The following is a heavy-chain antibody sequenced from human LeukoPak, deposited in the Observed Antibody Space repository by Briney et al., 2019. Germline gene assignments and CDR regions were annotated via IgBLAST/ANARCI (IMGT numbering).Heavy chain of an antibody. Sequence: KSGGSLRLSCVASGXTFSYYYMSWIRQAPGKGLEWVSYISSDGSYTKYADSVKGRFTISRDNAKNSLYLQMNSLRAEDTAVYYCARGGYYLDCWGQGTLVTVSS. J-gene: IGHJ4*02. V-gene: IGHV3-11*06. CDR3: ARGGYYLDC. CDR2: ISSDGSYT. CDR1: GXTFSYYY.